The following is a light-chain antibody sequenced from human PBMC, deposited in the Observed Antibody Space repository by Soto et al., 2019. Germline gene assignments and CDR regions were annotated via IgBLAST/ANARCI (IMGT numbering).Light chain of an antibody. CDR2: DAS. Sequence: ETVLTQSPARLSLSPGERATLSCRAGQSVSDYLAWYQQKPGQPPRLLFFDASNRVTGVPARFSGSGSGADFTLTISNLQSKDFAVYYCQQYTNWPPITFGQGTRLEIK. V-gene: IGKV3-11*01. CDR3: QQYTNWPPIT. CDR1: QSVSDY. J-gene: IGKJ5*01.